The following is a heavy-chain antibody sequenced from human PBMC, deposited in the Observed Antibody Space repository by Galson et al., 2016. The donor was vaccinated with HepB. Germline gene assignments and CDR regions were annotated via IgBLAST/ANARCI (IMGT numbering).Heavy chain of an antibody. CDR2: ITYDGTTN. V-gene: IGHV3-30*03. J-gene: IGHJ3*02. Sequence: SLRLSCAASGFTFNRYGMNWVRQVPGKGLEFAAIITYDGTTNYYKDSVGGRFTISRDNSKNTLYLQISGLKFEDTGVYYCARGSEWETRLDDAFDIWGQGTMVTVSS. CDR1: GFTFNRYG. CDR3: ARGSEWETRLDDAFDI. D-gene: IGHD1-26*01.